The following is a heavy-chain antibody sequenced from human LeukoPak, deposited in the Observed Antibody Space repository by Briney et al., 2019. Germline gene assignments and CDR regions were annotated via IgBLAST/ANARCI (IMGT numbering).Heavy chain of an antibody. CDR1: GYTFTYRY. J-gene: IGHJ3*02. CDR2: ITPFNGNT. CDR3: ASIRDGYNHAFDI. V-gene: IGHV1-45*02. D-gene: IGHD5-24*01. Sequence: SVKVSCKASGYTFTYRYLHWVRQVPGQALEWMGWITPFNGNTNYAQKFQDRVTITRDRSMSTAYMELSSLRSEDTAMYYCASIRDGYNHAFDIWGQGTMVTVSS.